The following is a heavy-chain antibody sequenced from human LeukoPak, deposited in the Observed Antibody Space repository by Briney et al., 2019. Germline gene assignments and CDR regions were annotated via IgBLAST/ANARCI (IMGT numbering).Heavy chain of an antibody. CDR2: INPNSGGT. J-gene: IGHJ6*03. V-gene: IGHV1-2*02. Sequence: ASVKVSCKASGYTFTGYYMHWVRQAPGQGLEWMGWINPNSGGTNYAQKFQGRVTMTRDTSISTAYMELSRLRSDDTAVYYCARSEYCSSTSCYYEGQGRYYYMDVWGKGTTVTVSS. CDR3: ARSEYCSSTSCYYEGQGRYYYMDV. CDR1: GYTFTGYY. D-gene: IGHD2-2*01.